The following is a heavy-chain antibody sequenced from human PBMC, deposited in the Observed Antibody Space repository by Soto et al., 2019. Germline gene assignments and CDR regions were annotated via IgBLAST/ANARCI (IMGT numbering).Heavy chain of an antibody. J-gene: IGHJ4*02. CDR1: GGSISSSSYY. D-gene: IGHD6-19*01. Sequence: SETLSLTCTVSGGSISSSSYYWGWIRQPPGKGLEWIGSIYYSGSTYYNPSLKSRVTISVDTSKNQFSLKLSSVTAADTAVYYCARHPPGIAVAFDYWGQGTLVTVSS. CDR2: IYYSGST. V-gene: IGHV4-39*01. CDR3: ARHPPGIAVAFDY.